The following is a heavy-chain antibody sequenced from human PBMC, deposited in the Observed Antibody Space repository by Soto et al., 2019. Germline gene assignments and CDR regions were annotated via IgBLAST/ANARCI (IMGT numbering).Heavy chain of an antibody. V-gene: IGHV1-69*01. D-gene: IGHD2-2*01. J-gene: IGHJ6*02. Sequence: SVKGSCRASGGTFSSYAIRWARQAPGQGLEWMGGIIPTFGTANYAQKFQGRVTITADESTSTAYMELSSRRSEDTAVYYCASRLLVVPAVSPPGYYYYGMDVWGQGTTVTAP. CDR2: IIPTFGTA. CDR1: GGTFSSYA. CDR3: ASRLLVVPAVSPPGYYYYGMDV.